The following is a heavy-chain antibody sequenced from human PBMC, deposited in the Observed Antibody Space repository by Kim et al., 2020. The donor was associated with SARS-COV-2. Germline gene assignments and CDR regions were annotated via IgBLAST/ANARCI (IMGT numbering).Heavy chain of an antibody. J-gene: IGHJ4*02. V-gene: IGHV4-39*01. CDR3: ARGIIAAAGEGTFGY. D-gene: IGHD6-13*01. Sequence: PPLKGRVTLSVDTSKNQFSLKLSSVTAADTAVYYCARGIIAAAGEGTFGYWGQGTLVTVSS.